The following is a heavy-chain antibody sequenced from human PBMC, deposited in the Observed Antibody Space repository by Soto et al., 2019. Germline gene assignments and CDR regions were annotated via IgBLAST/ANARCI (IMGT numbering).Heavy chain of an antibody. D-gene: IGHD1-26*01. CDR2: IFSNDEK. CDR1: GFSLSNARMG. V-gene: IGHV2-26*01. CDR3: ARHGRGVGARPLDY. Sequence: QVTLKESGPVLVKPTETLTLTCTVSGFSLSNARMGVTWIRQPPGKALEWLAHIFSNDEKSYSTSLKSRLTIAKDTPKSQVVLTMTNMDPVDTATYYCARHGRGVGARPLDYWGQGTLVTVSS. J-gene: IGHJ4*02.